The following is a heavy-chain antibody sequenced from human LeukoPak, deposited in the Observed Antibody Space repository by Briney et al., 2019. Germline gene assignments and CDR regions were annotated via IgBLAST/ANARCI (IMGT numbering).Heavy chain of an antibody. D-gene: IGHD6-13*01. CDR1: GFTFSLYE. V-gene: IGHV3-48*03. Sequence: GGSLRLSCAASGFTFSLYEMTWVRQAPGKGLEWVSYITRSGSTTYYADSVKGRFTISRDNAKNSLYLQMDSLTTEDTAVYYCARDMAAAGDYWGQGTLVTVSS. CDR2: ITRSGSTT. J-gene: IGHJ4*02. CDR3: ARDMAAAGDY.